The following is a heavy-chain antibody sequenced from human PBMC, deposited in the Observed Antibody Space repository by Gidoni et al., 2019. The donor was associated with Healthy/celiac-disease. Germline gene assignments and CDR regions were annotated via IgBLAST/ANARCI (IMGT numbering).Heavy chain of an antibody. D-gene: IGHD6-13*01. CDR2: ISYDGRNK. V-gene: IGHV3-30*04. CDR1: GFTFSSLA. Sequence: QVQLVESGGGVVQPGRSLRLSCAASGFTFSSLAMHWVRQAPGKGLEWMEVISYDGRNKYYADSVKGRFTISRDNSKNTLYLQMNSLRAEDTAVYYCARVSRVETGDSSSWYGADDYWGQGTLVTVSS. J-gene: IGHJ4*02. CDR3: ARVSRVETGDSSSWYGADDY.